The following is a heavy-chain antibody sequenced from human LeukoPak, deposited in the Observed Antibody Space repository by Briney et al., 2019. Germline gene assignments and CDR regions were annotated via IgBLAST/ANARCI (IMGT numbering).Heavy chain of an antibody. J-gene: IGHJ4*02. Sequence: GGSLRLSCAASGFTLSTYSMNWVRQAPGKGLEYVSAISSNGGSTYYADSVKGRFTISRDNAKNSLYLQMNSLRDEDTAVYYCARDRYDYVWGSYRYTFDYWGQGTLVTVSS. CDR1: GFTLSTYS. V-gene: IGHV3-64*02. CDR3: ARDRYDYVWGSYRYTFDY. CDR2: ISSNGGST. D-gene: IGHD3-16*02.